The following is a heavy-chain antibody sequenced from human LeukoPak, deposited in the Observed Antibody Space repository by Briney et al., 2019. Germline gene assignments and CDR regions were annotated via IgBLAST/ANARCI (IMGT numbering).Heavy chain of an antibody. Sequence: PGGSLRLSCAASGFTFSSYWMSRVRQAPGKGLEWVANIKQDGSEKYYVDSVKGRFTISRDNAKNSLYLQMNSLRAEDTAVYYCARHLGNSGSYFHFDYWGQGTLVTVSS. CDR2: IKQDGSEK. V-gene: IGHV3-7*01. CDR3: ARHLGNSGSYFHFDY. CDR1: GFTFSSYW. D-gene: IGHD1-26*01. J-gene: IGHJ4*02.